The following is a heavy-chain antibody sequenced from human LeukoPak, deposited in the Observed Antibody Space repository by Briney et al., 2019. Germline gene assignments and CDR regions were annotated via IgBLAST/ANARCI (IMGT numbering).Heavy chain of an antibody. V-gene: IGHV1-2*02. Sequence: ASVKVSCKASGYTFTGYYMHWVRQAPGQGLEWMGWINPNSGGTNYAQKFQGRVTMTRDTSISTAYMELSSLRSDDTAVYYCARRGYSAYDSPYFDYWGQGTLVTVSS. CDR3: ARRGYSAYDSPYFDY. CDR1: GYTFTGYY. J-gene: IGHJ4*02. D-gene: IGHD5-12*01. CDR2: INPNSGGT.